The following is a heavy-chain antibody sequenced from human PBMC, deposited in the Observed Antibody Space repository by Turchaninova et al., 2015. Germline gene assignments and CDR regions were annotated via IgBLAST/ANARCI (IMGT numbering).Heavy chain of an antibody. J-gene: IGHJ4*02. CDR1: GGSFSCYY. CDR2: INPIGNT. V-gene: IGHV4-34*01. CDR3: ARGYPGSGFPY. Sequence: QVRLQQWGAGMLKPSEPLSLTCAVYGGSFSCYYWSWIRQPPGKGLEWIGGINPIGNTNYNPFLESRVTMSVDTSKNQFSLKLTSVTAADTAVYCWARGYPGSGFPYWGQGSLVTVSS. D-gene: IGHD3-10*01.